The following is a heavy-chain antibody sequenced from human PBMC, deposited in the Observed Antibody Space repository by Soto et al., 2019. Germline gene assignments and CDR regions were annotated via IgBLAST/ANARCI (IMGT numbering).Heavy chain of an antibody. CDR2: INHSGST. CDR3: ARAAPRYCSGGSCYSGTDY. Sequence: QVQLQQWGAGLLKPSETLSLTYAVYGGSFSGYYWSWIRQPPGKGLEWIGEINHSGSTNYNPSLKSRVTISVDTSKNQFSLKLSSVTAADTAVYYCARAAPRYCSGGSCYSGTDYWGQGTLVTVCS. V-gene: IGHV4-34*01. D-gene: IGHD2-15*01. CDR1: GGSFSGYY. J-gene: IGHJ4*02.